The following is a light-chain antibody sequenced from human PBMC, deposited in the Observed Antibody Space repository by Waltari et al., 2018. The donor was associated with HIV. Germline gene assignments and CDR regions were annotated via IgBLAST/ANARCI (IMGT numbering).Light chain of an antibody. Sequence: QSELTQPPSVSAAPGQRVTISCTGSSSNIGAGYDVPWYQQVQGRTPQVVIYVNSNRPSGVPDRFSGSKSGSSASLVITGLQSEDEADYYCQAYDSNLSGLFGGGTKVTVL. CDR1: SSNIGAGYD. CDR3: QAYDSNLSGL. J-gene: IGLJ2*01. CDR2: VNS. V-gene: IGLV1-40*01.